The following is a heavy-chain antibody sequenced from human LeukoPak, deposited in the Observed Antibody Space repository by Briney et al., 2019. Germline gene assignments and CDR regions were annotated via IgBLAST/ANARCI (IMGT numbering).Heavy chain of an antibody. V-gene: IGHV4-39*07. CDR2: IYYSGST. CDR3: ARRYFDWLYPTYFDY. Sequence: SETLSLTCTVSGGSISSYYWSWIRQPPGKGLEWIGSIYYSGSTYYNPSLKSRVTISVDTSKNQFSLKLSSVTAADTAVYYCARRYFDWLYPTYFDYWGQGTLVTVSS. D-gene: IGHD3-9*01. J-gene: IGHJ4*02. CDR1: GGSISSYY.